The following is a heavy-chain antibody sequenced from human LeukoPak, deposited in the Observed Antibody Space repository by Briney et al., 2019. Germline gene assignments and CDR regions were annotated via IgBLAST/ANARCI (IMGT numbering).Heavy chain of an antibody. CDR1: GFTFNTYW. CDR3: ATLRYCSGATCFDAFDI. CDR2: INQDESEK. J-gene: IGHJ3*02. D-gene: IGHD2-2*01. V-gene: IGHV3-7*01. Sequence: GGSLRLSCAASGFTFNTYWMSWVSQAPGQGLEWVANINQDESEKYYVDSVKGRFTISRDNSKNSLYLQMDSLRAEDTAVYYCATLRYCSGATCFDAFDIWGQGTMVTVSS.